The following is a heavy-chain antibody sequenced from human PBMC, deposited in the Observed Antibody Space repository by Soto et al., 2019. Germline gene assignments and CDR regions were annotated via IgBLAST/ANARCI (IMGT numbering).Heavy chain of an antibody. D-gene: IGHD5-12*01. V-gene: IGHV3-30-3*01. Sequence: QVQLVESGGGVVQPGRSLRLSCAASGFTFSSYAMHWVRQAPGKGLEWVAVISYDGSNKYYADSVKGRFTISRDNSKNTLYLQMNSLRAEDTAVYYCARTVWLQLPYPPFGYWGKGTLVTVSS. CDR1: GFTFSSYA. CDR3: ARTVWLQLPYPPFGY. J-gene: IGHJ4*02. CDR2: ISYDGSNK.